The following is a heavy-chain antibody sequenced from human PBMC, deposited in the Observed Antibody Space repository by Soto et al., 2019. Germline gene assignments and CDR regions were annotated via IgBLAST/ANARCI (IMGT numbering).Heavy chain of an antibody. CDR3: AKDAVPYNGKWDWLDP. J-gene: IGHJ5*02. D-gene: IGHD1-20*01. CDR1: GFTFSNYA. V-gene: IGHV3-23*01. CDR2: IGGDDKA. Sequence: EVQLLESGGGLVQPGGSLRLSCAAPGFTFSNYAMGWVRQAPGKGLEWVSSIGGDDKAYYADSVKGRFTTSRDNSKNTLYLQLDSLIAEDTALYYCAKDAVPYNGKWDWLDPWGQGTLVTVSS.